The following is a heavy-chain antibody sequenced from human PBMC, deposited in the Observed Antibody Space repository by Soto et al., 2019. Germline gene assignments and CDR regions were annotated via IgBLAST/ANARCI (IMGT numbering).Heavy chain of an antibody. CDR2: IVPMYRTP. J-gene: IGHJ4*02. CDR1: GGTFSNYA. Sequence: SSVKVSCKASGGTFSNYAINWVRQAPGQGLEWMGGIVPMYRTPLYAQKFQGRVTITADEVTSTAYMEVSSLRFDDTALYFCARGPDTAGLGPNWGQGTLVTV. D-gene: IGHD5-18*01. CDR3: ARGPDTAGLGPN. V-gene: IGHV1-69*13.